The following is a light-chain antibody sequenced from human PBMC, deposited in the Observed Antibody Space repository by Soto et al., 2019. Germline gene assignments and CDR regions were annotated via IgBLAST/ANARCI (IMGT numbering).Light chain of an antibody. V-gene: IGKV3-15*01. CDR2: RAS. CDR1: QDIKSH. Sequence: EIVMTQSPATLSVSPGERATLSCRASQDIKSHLAWYQQKPGQAPRLLISRASTRATGFPSRFSGSGSGTEFTLTISSLQSKDSAVYYCQHYNNWPYTFGPGTKLEIK. CDR3: QHYNNWPYT. J-gene: IGKJ2*01.